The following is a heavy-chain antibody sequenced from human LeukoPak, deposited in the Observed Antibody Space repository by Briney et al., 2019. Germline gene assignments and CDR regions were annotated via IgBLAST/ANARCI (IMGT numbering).Heavy chain of an antibody. CDR1: RGTFSSYA. Sequence: SVKVSCKASRGTFSSYAISWVRQAPGQGREWMGRIIPILGIANYPQKFQGRVTITAHKSTRTAYMELSSLRSEDTAVYYCANILSPRIAASYGMDVWGQGTTVTVSS. CDR3: ANILSPRIAASYGMDV. J-gene: IGHJ6*02. CDR2: IIPILGIA. V-gene: IGHV1-69*04. D-gene: IGHD6-13*01.